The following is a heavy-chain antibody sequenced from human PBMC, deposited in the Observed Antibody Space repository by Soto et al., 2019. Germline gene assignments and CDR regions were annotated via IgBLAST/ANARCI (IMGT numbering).Heavy chain of an antibody. J-gene: IGHJ4*02. Sequence: GGSLRLSCAASGFTFSSYGMHWVRQAPGKGLEWVAVISYDGSNKYYADSVKGRFTISRDNSKNTLYLQMNSLRAEDTAVYYCAKDASGYYCDYWGQGTLVTVSS. CDR2: ISYDGSNK. D-gene: IGHD3-22*01. CDR3: AKDASGYYCDY. CDR1: GFTFSSYG. V-gene: IGHV3-30*18.